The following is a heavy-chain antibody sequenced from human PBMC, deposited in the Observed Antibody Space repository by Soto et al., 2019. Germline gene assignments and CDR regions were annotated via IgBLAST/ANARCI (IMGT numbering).Heavy chain of an antibody. D-gene: IGHD1-26*01. Sequence: GGSLRLSCAASGFTFSSHAMTLVRQAPGRGLEWVSAISGSGSPTYYADSVKGRFTISRDNSKNTLYLQMNSLRADDTAVYYCARDMSGGTYNYYYGMDVWGQGTTVTVSS. CDR3: ARDMSGGTYNYYYGMDV. CDR2: ISGSGSPT. J-gene: IGHJ6*02. CDR1: GFTFSSHA. V-gene: IGHV3-23*01.